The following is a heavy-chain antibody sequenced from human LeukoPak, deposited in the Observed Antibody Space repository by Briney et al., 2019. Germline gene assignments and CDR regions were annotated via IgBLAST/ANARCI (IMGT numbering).Heavy chain of an antibody. V-gene: IGHV3-30*18. CDR3: AKDPNFYYCMDV. Sequence: GGSLRLSCAASGFTFSSYGMHWVRQAPGKGLEWVAVISYDGSNKYYADSVKGRFTISRDNSKNTLYLQMNSLRAEDTAVYYCAKDPNFYYCMDVWGKGTTDTISS. J-gene: IGHJ6*03. CDR1: GFTFSSYG. CDR2: ISYDGSNK.